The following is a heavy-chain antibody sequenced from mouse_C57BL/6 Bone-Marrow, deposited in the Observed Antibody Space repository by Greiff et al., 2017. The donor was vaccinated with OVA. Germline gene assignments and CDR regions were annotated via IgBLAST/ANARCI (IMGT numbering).Heavy chain of an antibody. CDR2: IYPGGGYT. D-gene: IGHD1-3*01. J-gene: IGHJ1*03. V-gene: IGHV1-63*01. Sequence: QVQLQQSGAELVRPGTSVKMSCKASGYTFTNYWIGWAKQRPGHGLEWIGDIYPGGGYTNYNEKFKGKATLTADKSSSTAYMQVSSLTSEDSANYDCARYNLWYFDVWGTGTTVTVSS. CDR1: GYTFTNYW. CDR3: ARYNLWYFDV.